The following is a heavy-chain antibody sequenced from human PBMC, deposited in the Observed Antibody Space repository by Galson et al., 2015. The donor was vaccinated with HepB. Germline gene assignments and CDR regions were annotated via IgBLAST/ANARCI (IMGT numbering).Heavy chain of an antibody. Sequence: SLRLSCAASGFTFSDYYMSWIRQAPGKGLEWVANIKQDGSEKYYVDSVKGRFTISRDNAKNSLYLQMNSLRAEDPAVYYCARDHGLLWFGEPIFDYWGQGTLVTVSS. CDR3: ARDHGLLWFGEPIFDY. CDR2: IKQDGSEK. CDR1: GFTFSDYY. J-gene: IGHJ4*02. D-gene: IGHD3-10*01. V-gene: IGHV3-7*03.